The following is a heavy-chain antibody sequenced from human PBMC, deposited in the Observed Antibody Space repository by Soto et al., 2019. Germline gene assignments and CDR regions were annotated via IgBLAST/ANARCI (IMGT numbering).Heavy chain of an antibody. CDR3: ARDRGFCSGGSCYFYYYGMDV. V-gene: IGHV3-7*01. CDR2: IKQDGSEK. Sequence: GGSLRLSCAASGFTFSSYWMSWVRQAPGKGLEWVANIKQDGSEKYYVDSVKGRFTISRDNAKNSLYLQMNSLRAEDTAVYYCARDRGFCSGGSCYFYYYGMDVWGQGTTVTVSS. CDR1: GFTFSSYW. J-gene: IGHJ6*02. D-gene: IGHD2-15*01.